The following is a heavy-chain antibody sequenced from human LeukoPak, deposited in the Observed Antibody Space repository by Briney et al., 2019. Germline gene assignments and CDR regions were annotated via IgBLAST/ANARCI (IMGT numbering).Heavy chain of an antibody. CDR3: ATFTPLRYFDWLLEGDY. V-gene: IGHV1-24*01. D-gene: IGHD3-9*01. CDR2: FDPEDGET. J-gene: IGHJ4*02. Sequence: ASVKVSCKVSGYTLTELSMHWVRQAPGKGLEWMGDFDPEDGETIYAQKFQGRVTMTEDTSTDTAYMELSSLRSEDTAVYYCATFTPLRYFDWLLEGDYWGQGTLVTVSS. CDR1: GYTLTELS.